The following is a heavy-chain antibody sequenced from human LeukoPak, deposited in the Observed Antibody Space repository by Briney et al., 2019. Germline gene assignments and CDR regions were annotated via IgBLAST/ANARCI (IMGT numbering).Heavy chain of an antibody. CDR1: DDPMNRFY. J-gene: IGHJ5*02. CDR3: ARASYTYHIDP. D-gene: IGHD3-16*01. V-gene: IGHV4-59*13. Sequence: SETLSLTCTVSDDPMNRFYWSWIRQSRGKGREWIGYTYYSGTANYNPPLKSRATISIDPSKKQFSLNLTSVTAADTAVYYCARASYTYHIDPWGHGTLVTVSS. CDR2: TYYSGTA.